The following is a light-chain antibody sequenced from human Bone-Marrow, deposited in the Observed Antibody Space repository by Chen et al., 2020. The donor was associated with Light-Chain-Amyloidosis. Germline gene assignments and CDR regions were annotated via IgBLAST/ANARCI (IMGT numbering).Light chain of an antibody. CDR3: QSADSSGTYEVI. Sequence: SYELTQPHSVSVSPGQTARLTCSGDDLPTKYAYWYQQKPGQAPVLVIHRDTERPSGISERFSGSSSGTTATLTISVVQAEDEADYHCQSADSSGTYEVIFGGGTKLTVL. CDR1: DLPTKY. CDR2: RDT. V-gene: IGLV3-25*03. J-gene: IGLJ2*01.